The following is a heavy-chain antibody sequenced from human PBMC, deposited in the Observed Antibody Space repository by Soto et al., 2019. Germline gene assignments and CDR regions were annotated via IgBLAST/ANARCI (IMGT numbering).Heavy chain of an antibody. Sequence: GGSLRLSCVASGFNFKAYAMGWVRQAPGKGLEWVSSITATDGKTYYADSVRGRFTISRDNSKNSLFLQMNGLRPEDSALYYCAKDEGTSSTVFDYWGQGT. J-gene: IGHJ4*02. D-gene: IGHD6-6*01. CDR3: AKDEGTSSTVFDY. V-gene: IGHV3-23*01. CDR1: GFNFKAYA. CDR2: ITATDGKT.